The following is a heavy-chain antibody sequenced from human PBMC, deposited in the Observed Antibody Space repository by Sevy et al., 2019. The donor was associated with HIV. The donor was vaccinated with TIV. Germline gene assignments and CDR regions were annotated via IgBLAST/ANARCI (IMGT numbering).Heavy chain of an antibody. CDR1: GFTFSSYG. D-gene: IGHD5-12*01. CDR2: IRYDGSNK. Sequence: GGSLRLSCAASGFTFSSYGMHWVRQAPGKGLEWVAFIRYDGSNKYYADSVKGRFTISRDNSKNTLYLQMNSLRAEDTAVYYCAKDHFGEGWLRGYYYYGMDVWGQGTTVTVSS. V-gene: IGHV3-30*02. CDR3: AKDHFGEGWLRGYYYYGMDV. J-gene: IGHJ6*02.